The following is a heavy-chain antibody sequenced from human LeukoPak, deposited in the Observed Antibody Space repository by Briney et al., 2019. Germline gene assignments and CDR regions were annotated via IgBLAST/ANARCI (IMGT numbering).Heavy chain of an antibody. J-gene: IGHJ4*02. Sequence: SETLSLTCTVSGGSISSGSSYWGWIRQPPGKGLEWIGSIPYSGNSYYNPSLKSRVTISVDTSKNHFSLKLTSVTAADTAVYYCARQRRNDCGSPSCYIDYWGQGTLVTVSS. CDR2: IPYSGNS. CDR3: ARQRRNDCGSPSCYIDY. CDR1: GGSISSGSSY. V-gene: IGHV4-39*01. D-gene: IGHD2-2*02.